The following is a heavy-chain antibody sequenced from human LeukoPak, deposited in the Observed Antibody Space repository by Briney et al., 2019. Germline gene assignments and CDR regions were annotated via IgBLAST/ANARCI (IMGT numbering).Heavy chain of an antibody. CDR3: AKRLGYYDSSEGYFDY. V-gene: IGHV3-30*18. Sequence: GGSLRLSCAASGYTFSSYGMHWVRQAPGKGLGWVAVISYDGSYKNYADSVKGRFTISRDISKNTLYLQMNSLRAEDTAVYYCAKRLGYYDSSEGYFDYWGQGTLVTVSS. D-gene: IGHD3-22*01. J-gene: IGHJ4*02. CDR2: ISYDGSYK. CDR1: GYTFSSYG.